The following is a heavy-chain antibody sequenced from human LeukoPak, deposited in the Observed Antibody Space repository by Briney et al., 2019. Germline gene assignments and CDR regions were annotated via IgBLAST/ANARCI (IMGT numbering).Heavy chain of an antibody. J-gene: IGHJ4*02. D-gene: IGHD1-26*01. Sequence: GGSLRLSCAASGFTFDDYGMSWVRQAPGKGLEWVANIKQDGSEKYYVDSVKGRFTISRDNSKDTVDLHMSSLRADDTAVYYCARSREWELLSSFDSWGQGTLVTVSS. CDR3: ARSREWELLSSFDS. CDR2: IKQDGSEK. CDR1: GFTFDDYG. V-gene: IGHV3-7*01.